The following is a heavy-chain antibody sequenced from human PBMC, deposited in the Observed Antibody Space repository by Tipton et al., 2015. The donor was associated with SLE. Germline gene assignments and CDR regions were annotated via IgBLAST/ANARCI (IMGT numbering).Heavy chain of an antibody. Sequence: SLRLSCAASGFTFNTYGLHWVRQAPGKGLEWVAIIWYDGSITSYADSVKGRFTISRDNSNDMLYLQMNSLRAEDAAVYYCARVALAYTDYYFYMDVWGKGTTVTVSS. CDR1: GFTFNTYG. CDR3: ARVALAYTDYYFYMDV. V-gene: IGHV3-33*01. CDR2: IWYDGSIT. J-gene: IGHJ6*03. D-gene: IGHD6-19*01.